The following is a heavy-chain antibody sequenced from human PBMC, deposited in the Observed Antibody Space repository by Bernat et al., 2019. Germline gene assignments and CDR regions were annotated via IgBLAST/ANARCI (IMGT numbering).Heavy chain of an antibody. CDR1: GFTFSSYG. D-gene: IGHD6-19*01. V-gene: IGHV3-30*18. J-gene: IGHJ4*02. CDR2: ISYDGSNK. CDR3: AKDRAYSSGWYKDY. Sequence: QVQLVESGGGVVQPGRSLRLSCAASGFTFSSYGMHWVRQAPGKGLEWVAVISYDGSNKYYADSVKGRFTISRDNSKNTLYLQMNSLRAEGTAVYYCAKDRAYSSGWYKDYWGQGTLVTVSS.